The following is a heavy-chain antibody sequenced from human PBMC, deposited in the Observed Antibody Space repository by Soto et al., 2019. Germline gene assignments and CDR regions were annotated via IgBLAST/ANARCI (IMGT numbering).Heavy chain of an antibody. V-gene: IGHV3-33*02. CDR3: ARGPGSGIHLSTFDA. J-gene: IGHJ3*01. CDR1: GFTFSTYG. CDR2: IWYHGNTE. D-gene: IGHD3-10*01. Sequence: QVQLVESGGGVVQPGTSLRLSCAASGFTFSTYGMHWVRQAPGKGLEWVALIWYHGNTEEYADSVKGRFTISRDNSRNTVFLQIHGLRVEDTAVYYCARGPGSGIHLSTFDAWGEGTMVTVSS.